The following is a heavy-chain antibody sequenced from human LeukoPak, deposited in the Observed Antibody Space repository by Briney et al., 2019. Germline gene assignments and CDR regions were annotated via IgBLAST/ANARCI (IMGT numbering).Heavy chain of an antibody. V-gene: IGHV3-7*01. CDR2: IKQDGSEK. D-gene: IGHD3-10*01. CDR3: ARDLVLLWFGELFHYFDY. J-gene: IGHJ4*02. Sequence: GGSLRLSCAASGFTFSSYWMTWVRQAPGKGLEWVANIKQDGSEKKYVDSVKGRFTISRDNAKNSLYLQMSSLRAEDTAVYYCARDLVLLWFGELFHYFDYWGQGTLVTVSS. CDR1: GFTFSSYW.